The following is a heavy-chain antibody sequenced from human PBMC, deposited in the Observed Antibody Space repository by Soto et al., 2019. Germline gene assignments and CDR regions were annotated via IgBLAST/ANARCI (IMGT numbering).Heavy chain of an antibody. V-gene: IGHV4-59*01. CDR2: IYYRGIT. CDR1: GGSITSYY. CDR3: ARFDQVSYYFDY. Sequence: AESLSLTCTVAGGSITSYYWSWSRQPPGKGLEWNGYIYYRGITNYNPSLKSRATISVDMPKNQFSLKVSSVTAADTAVYYCARFDQVSYYFDYWGQGTLVTVSS. J-gene: IGHJ4*02.